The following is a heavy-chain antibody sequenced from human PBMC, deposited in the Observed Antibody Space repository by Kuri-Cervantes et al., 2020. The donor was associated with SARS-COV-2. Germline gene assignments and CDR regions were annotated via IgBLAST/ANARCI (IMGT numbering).Heavy chain of an antibody. Sequence: SERLSLACAVYGGTFSGYYLNWIRQPPGKELEWVGEINHSGSTNYNPSLKSRVTISLDTSKNQFSLKLSSVTAADPAVYYCASSPNYYVRSGYVGWFDPWGQGTLVTVSS. D-gene: IGHD3-22*01. CDR3: ASSPNYYVRSGYVGWFDP. CDR2: INHSGST. V-gene: IGHV4-34*08. J-gene: IGHJ5*02. CDR1: GGTFSGYY.